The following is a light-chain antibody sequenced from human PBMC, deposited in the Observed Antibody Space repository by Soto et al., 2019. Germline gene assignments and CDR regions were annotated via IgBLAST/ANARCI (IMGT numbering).Light chain of an antibody. Sequence: QSALTQPRSVSGSPGQSVTISCTGTSSGVGGYNYVSWYQQHPGKAPKLMIYDVSKRPSGVPDRFCGSKSGNTASLTISGLQAEDEADYYCCSYAGSYTLVFGGGTKLTVL. CDR3: CSYAGSYTLV. CDR1: SSGVGGYNY. CDR2: DVS. J-gene: IGLJ2*01. V-gene: IGLV2-11*01.